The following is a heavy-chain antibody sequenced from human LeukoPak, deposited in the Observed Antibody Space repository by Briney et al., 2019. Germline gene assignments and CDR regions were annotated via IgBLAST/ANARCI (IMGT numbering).Heavy chain of an antibody. Sequence: SETLSLTCAVYGGSFSGYYWSWIRQPPGKGLEWIGEINHSGSTNYNPSLKSRVTISVDTSKNQFSLKLSSVTAADTAVYYCARAGVAVAGTGENYYYYYMDVWGKGTTVTIS. CDR3: ARAGVAVAGTGENYYYYYMDV. D-gene: IGHD6-19*01. CDR2: INHSGST. V-gene: IGHV4-34*01. J-gene: IGHJ6*03. CDR1: GGSFSGYY.